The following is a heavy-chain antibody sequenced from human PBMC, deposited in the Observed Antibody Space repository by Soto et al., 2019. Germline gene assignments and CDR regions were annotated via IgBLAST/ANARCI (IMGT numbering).Heavy chain of an antibody. CDR2: INPNSGGT. Sequence: APAEATSEDRRDAFNGYYMQWLRQAPGQGLEWMGWINPNSGGTNYAQKFQGWVTMTRDTSISTAYMELSRLRSDDTAVYYCARDLSEYSSSSVYYYYGMDVWGQGTTVTVSS. CDR1: RDAFNGYY. D-gene: IGHD6-6*01. J-gene: IGHJ6*02. CDR3: ARDLSEYSSSSVYYYYGMDV. V-gene: IGHV1-2*04.